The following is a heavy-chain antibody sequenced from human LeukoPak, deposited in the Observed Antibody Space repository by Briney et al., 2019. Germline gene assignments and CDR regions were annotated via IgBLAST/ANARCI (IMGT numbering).Heavy chain of an antibody. V-gene: IGHV3-30-3*01. CDR2: ISYDGSNK. Sequence: GGSLRLSCAASGFTFSSYAMHWVRQAPGKGLEWVAVISYDGSNKYYADSVKGRFTTSRDNSKNTLYVQMDSLRVEDTAVYYCATGSGYYYDHWGQGTLVTVSS. CDR1: GFTFSSYA. J-gene: IGHJ4*02. CDR3: ATGSGYYYDH. D-gene: IGHD3-22*01.